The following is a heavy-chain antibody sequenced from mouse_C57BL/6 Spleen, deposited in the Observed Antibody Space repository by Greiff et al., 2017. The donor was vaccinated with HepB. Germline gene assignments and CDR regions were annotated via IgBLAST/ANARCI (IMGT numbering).Heavy chain of an antibody. CDR2: IDPETGGT. V-gene: IGHV1-15*01. CDR3: TREGIYYGNYGYFDV. D-gene: IGHD2-1*01. J-gene: IGHJ1*03. Sequence: QVQLQQSGAELVRPGASVTLSCKASGYTFTDYEMHWVKQSPVHGLEWIGAIDPETGGTAYNQKFRGKAILTADKSSSTAYMELRSLTSEDSAVYYCTREGIYYGNYGYFDVWGTGTTVTVSS. CDR1: GYTFTDYE.